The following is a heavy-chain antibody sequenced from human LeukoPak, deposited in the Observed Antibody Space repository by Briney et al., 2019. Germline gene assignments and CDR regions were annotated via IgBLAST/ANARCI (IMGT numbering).Heavy chain of an antibody. V-gene: IGHV4-30-2*01. CDR1: GGSISSGGYY. J-gene: IGHJ3*02. Sequence: SETLSLTFTVSGGSISSGGYYWSWIRQPPGKGLEWIGYIYHSGSTYYNPSLKSRVTISVDTSKNQFSLKLSSVTAADTAVYYCARGLKQWLVLGAFDIWGQGTMVTVSS. D-gene: IGHD6-19*01. CDR3: ARGLKQWLVLGAFDI. CDR2: IYHSGST.